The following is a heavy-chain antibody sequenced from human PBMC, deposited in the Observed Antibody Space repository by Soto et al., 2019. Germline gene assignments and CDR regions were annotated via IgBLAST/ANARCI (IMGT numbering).Heavy chain of an antibody. J-gene: IGHJ4*02. CDR2: IDPDDSYT. Sequence: GESLKISCKGSGYSFTNYWIHWVRQMAGKGLEWMGRIDPDDSYTNYSPSFQGHVTISVDKSISTAYLQWSSLRSEDTAVYYCARGILVEMATIAHGDYWGQGTLVTVSS. V-gene: IGHV5-10-1*01. CDR1: GYSFTNYW. CDR3: ARGILVEMATIAHGDY. D-gene: IGHD5-12*01.